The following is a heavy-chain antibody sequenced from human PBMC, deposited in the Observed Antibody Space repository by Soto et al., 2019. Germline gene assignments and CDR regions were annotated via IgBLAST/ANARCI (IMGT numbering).Heavy chain of an antibody. V-gene: IGHV3-23*01. CDR3: AKGRDYYYGMDV. CDR1: GFTFSTYA. CDR2: ISGRDEST. Sequence: GGSLRLSCAASGFTFSTYAMSWVRQAPWKGLEWVTAISGRDESTYYADSVKGRFTISRDNSKNTLYLQMNSLRAEDTAVYYCAKGRDYYYGMDVWGQGXTVTVSS. J-gene: IGHJ6*01.